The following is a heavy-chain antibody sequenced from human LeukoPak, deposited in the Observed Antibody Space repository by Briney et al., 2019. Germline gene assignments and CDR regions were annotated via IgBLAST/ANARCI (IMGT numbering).Heavy chain of an antibody. CDR1: GYTFTGYY. V-gene: IGHV1-69*04. J-gene: IGHJ4*02. Sequence: SVKVSCKASGYTFTGYYMHWVRQAPGQGLEWMGRIIPILGIANYAQKFQGRVTITADKSTSTAYMELSSLRSEDTAVYYCARGQWLLPLDYWGQGTLVTVSS. CDR2: IIPILGIA. CDR3: ARGQWLLPLDY. D-gene: IGHD3-22*01.